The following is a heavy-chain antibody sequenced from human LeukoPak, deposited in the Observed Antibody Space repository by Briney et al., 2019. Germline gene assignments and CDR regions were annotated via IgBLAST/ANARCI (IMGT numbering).Heavy chain of an antibody. J-gene: IGHJ4*02. CDR3: ARSGMTTVTSSFDY. Sequence: ASVKVSCKASGYTFTSYAMNWVRQAPGQGLEWMGWINTNTGNPTYAQGFTGRFVFSLDTSVSTAYLQISSLKAEDTAVYYCARSGMTTVTSSFDYWGQGTLVTVSS. V-gene: IGHV7-4-1*02. D-gene: IGHD4-17*01. CDR1: GYTFTSYA. CDR2: INTNTGNP.